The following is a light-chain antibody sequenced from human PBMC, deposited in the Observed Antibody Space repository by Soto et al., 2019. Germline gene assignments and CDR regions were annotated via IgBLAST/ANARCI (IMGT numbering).Light chain of an antibody. J-gene: IGLJ1*01. V-gene: IGLV2-18*01. CDR3: SLYTSGNTYV. Sequence: QSALTQPPSVSGSPGQSVTISCTGTSADFVSYNRVSWYQQPPGTAPKLIIYEASNRPSGVPDRFSGSKSGNTASLTISGLQAADEADYYCSLYTSGNTYVFXTGTKLTVL. CDR2: EAS. CDR1: SADFVSYNR.